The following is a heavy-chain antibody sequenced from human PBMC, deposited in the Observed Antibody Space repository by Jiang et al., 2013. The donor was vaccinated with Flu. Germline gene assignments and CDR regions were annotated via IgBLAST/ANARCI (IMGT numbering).Heavy chain of an antibody. D-gene: IGHD6-19*01. CDR3: AKDPPYSSGPSGNWFDP. CDR2: ISGSGGST. V-gene: IGHV3-23*01. J-gene: IGHJ5*02. CDR1: GFTFSSYA. Sequence: LLESGGGLVQPGGSLRLSCAASGFTFSSYAMSWVRQAPRKGLEWVSAISGSGGSTYYADSVKGRFTISRDNSKNTLYLQMNSLRAEDTAVYYCAKDPPYSSGPSGNWFDPWGQGTLVTVSS.